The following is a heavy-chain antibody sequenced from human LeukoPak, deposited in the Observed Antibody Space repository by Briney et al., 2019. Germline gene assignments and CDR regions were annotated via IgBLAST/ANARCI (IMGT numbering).Heavy chain of an antibody. CDR2: IYYSGST. V-gene: IGHV4-39*01. CDR1: GGSISSSSYY. Sequence: PSETLSLTCTVSGGSISSSSYYWGWIRQPPGKGLEWIGSIYYSGSTYYNPSLKSRVTISVDTSKNQFSLKLSSVTAADTAVYYCASRKTRRGVQLGGPNPWGQGTLVTVSS. CDR3: ASRKTRRGVQLGGPNP. J-gene: IGHJ5*02. D-gene: IGHD3-10*01.